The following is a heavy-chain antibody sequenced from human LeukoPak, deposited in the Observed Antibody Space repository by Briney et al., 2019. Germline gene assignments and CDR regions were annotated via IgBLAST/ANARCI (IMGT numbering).Heavy chain of an antibody. CDR3: ARASNPWLQLS. CDR2: IQQDGGQK. Sequence: GGSLRLSCAASGFTFSNYWMIWVSQAPGKGLEWVANIQQDGGQKRYADSVRGRFTVSRDNAQTSLYLHMNSLRAEDTAVYYCARASNPWLQLSWGQGTLVTVSS. D-gene: IGHD5-24*01. J-gene: IGHJ4*02. V-gene: IGHV3-7*05. CDR1: GFTFSNYW.